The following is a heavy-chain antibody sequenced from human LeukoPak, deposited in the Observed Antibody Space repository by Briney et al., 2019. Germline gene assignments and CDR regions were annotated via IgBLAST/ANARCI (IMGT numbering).Heavy chain of an antibody. D-gene: IGHD6-13*01. CDR2: INPNSGGT. CDR3: ARAHSSSWYWFDP. Sequence: ASVKVSCKASGYTFTGYYMHWVRQAPGQGPEWMGRINPNSGGTNYAQKFQGRVTMTRDTSISTAYMELSRLRSDDTAVYYCARAHSSSWYWFDPWGQGTLVTVSS. CDR1: GYTFTGYY. V-gene: IGHV1-2*06. J-gene: IGHJ5*02.